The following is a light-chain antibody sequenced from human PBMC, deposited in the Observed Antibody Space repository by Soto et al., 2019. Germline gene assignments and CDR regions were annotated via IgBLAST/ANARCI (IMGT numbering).Light chain of an antibody. J-gene: IGLJ2*01. V-gene: IGLV2-14*01. CDR2: EVS. CDR1: SSDVGGYNY. CDR3: CSYAGSTTRVL. Sequence: QSALTQPASVSGSPGQSITISCTGTSSDVGGYNYVSWYQQYPGKAPKLMIYEVSHRPSGVSDRFSGSKSGNTASLTISGLQAEDEADYYCCSYAGSTTRVLFGGGTKVTVL.